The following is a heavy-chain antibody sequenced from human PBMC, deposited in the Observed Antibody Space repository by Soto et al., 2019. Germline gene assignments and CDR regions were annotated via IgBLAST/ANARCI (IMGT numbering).Heavy chain of an antibody. Sequence: SQTLSLTCVISGDSVSSNSAAWNWIRQSPSRGLEWLGRTYYRSKWYNDYAVSVKSRITINPDTSKNQFSLQLNSVTPEDTAVYYCARGVAVAGTYYYYGMDVWGQGTTVTVSS. CDR2: TYYRSKWYN. J-gene: IGHJ6*02. V-gene: IGHV6-1*01. CDR3: ARGVAVAGTYYYYGMDV. D-gene: IGHD6-19*01. CDR1: GDSVSSNSAA.